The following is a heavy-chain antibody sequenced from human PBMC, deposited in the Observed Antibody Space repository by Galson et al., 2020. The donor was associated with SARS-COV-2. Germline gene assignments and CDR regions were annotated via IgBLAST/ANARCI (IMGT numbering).Heavy chain of an antibody. CDR2: INAGGRIK. J-gene: IGHJ3*02. Sequence: GGSLRLSCAASGFTFSNYEINWVRQAPGKGLEWVSYINAGGRIKYYADPVKGRFTVSRDNAKNSAFLQVDSLTSEDTAVYYCAREALTTPDAFDIWGRGALVTVSS. V-gene: IGHV3-48*03. CDR1: GFTFSNYE. CDR3: AREALTTPDAFDI. D-gene: IGHD2-15*01.